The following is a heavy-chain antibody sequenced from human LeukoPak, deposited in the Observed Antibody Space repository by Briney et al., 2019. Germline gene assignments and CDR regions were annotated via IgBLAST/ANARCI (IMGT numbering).Heavy chain of an antibody. D-gene: IGHD4-23*01. CDR3: ARETSDYGGFGGAHNWFDP. J-gene: IGHJ5*02. CDR2: IIPIFGIA. CDR1: GGTFSSYA. V-gene: IGHV1-69*04. Sequence: ASVKVSCKASGGTFSSYAISWVRQAPGQGLEWMGRIIPIFGIANYAQKFQGRVTITADKSTSTAYMELSSLRSEDTAVYYCARETSDYGGFGGAHNWFDPWGQGTLVTVSS.